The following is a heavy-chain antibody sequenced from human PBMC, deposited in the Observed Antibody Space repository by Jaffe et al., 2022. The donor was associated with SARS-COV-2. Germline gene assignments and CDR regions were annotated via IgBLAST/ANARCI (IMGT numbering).Heavy chain of an antibody. V-gene: IGHV4-39*01. D-gene: IGHD6-13*01. CDR2: FYYTGST. J-gene: IGHJ3*02. Sequence: QLQLQESGPGLVKPSETLSLTCTVSGGSISRSSYYWGWIRQPPGKGLEWIGSFYYTGSTYYNPSLKSRVTISVDTSKTQFSLKLSSVAAADTAVYYCARSRDAFDIWGQGTMVTVSS. CDR3: ARSRDAFDI. CDR1: GGSISRSSYY.